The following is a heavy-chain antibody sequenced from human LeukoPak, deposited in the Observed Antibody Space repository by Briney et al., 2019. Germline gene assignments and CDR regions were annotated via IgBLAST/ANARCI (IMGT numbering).Heavy chain of an antibody. CDR3: ARVRGAYYYYYMDV. Sequence: SQTLSLTCTVSGGSISSGSYYWSWIRQPAGKGLEWIGRIYTSGSTNYNPSLKSRVTISVDTSKNQFPLKLSSVTAADTAMYYCARVRGAYYYYYMDVWGKGTTVTVSS. J-gene: IGHJ6*03. V-gene: IGHV4-61*02. CDR2: IYTSGST. CDR1: GGSISSGSYY. D-gene: IGHD3-10*01.